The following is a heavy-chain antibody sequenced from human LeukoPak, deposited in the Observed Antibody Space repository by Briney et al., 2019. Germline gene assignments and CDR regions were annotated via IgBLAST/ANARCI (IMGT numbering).Heavy chain of an antibody. CDR2: INQDGSEK. D-gene: IGHD6-13*01. J-gene: IGHJ1*01. CDR1: GFTFSGCW. V-gene: IGHV3-7*01. CDR3: ARESTAGYNSSWYGFRN. Sequence: PEGSLRLSCAASGFTFSGCWMSWVRQAPGKGLEWVANINQDGSEKYYVDSVKGRFTISRDNAKNSLFLQMGSLRVEDTAVYYCARESTAGYNSSWYGFRNWGQGTLVSVSS.